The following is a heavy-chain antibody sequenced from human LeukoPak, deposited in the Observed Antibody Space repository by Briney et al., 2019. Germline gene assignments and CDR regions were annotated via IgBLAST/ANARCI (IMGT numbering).Heavy chain of an antibody. Sequence: GGSLRLSCAASGFTFSSYWMHCVRQAPGEGLVWVSRINSDGSSTSYADSVKGRFTISRDNAKNTLYLQMNSLRAEDTAVYYCARDEDSYYYMDVWGKGTTVTVSS. CDR1: GFTFSSYW. V-gene: IGHV3-74*01. J-gene: IGHJ6*03. CDR2: INSDGSST. CDR3: ARDEDSYYYMDV.